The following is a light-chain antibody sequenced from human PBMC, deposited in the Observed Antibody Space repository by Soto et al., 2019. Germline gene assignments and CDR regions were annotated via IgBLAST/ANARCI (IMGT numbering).Light chain of an antibody. Sequence: EVVMTQSPATLSVSPGDTATLSCRASQSVSSSLAWYQQKPGQPPRLLIYAASSRATGIPARFSGSGSGTEFTLTSSSLQSEDFGVYYCQHYNNWPPWTFGQGTSVEIK. CDR3: QHYNNWPPWT. CDR1: QSVSSS. CDR2: AAS. V-gene: IGKV3-15*01. J-gene: IGKJ1*01.